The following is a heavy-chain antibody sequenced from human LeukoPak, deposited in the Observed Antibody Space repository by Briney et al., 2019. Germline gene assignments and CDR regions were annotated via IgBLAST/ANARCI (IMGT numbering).Heavy chain of an antibody. CDR3: AKDRDSSSSGYLDL. CDR1: GFTFDDYA. D-gene: IGHD6-6*01. CDR2: ISWNSDSI. J-gene: IGHJ2*01. V-gene: IGHV3-9*03. Sequence: GGSLRLSCAASGFTFDDYAMQWVRQTPGKGLEWVSGISWNSDSIDYADSVKGRFTISRDNAKNSLYLQMSSLRAEDMALYYCAKDRDSSSSGYLDLWGRGTLVTVSS.